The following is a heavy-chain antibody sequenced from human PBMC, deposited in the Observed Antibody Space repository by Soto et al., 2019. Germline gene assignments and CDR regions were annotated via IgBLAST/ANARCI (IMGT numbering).Heavy chain of an antibody. CDR1: GFTFSSYA. D-gene: IGHD2-15*01. CDR2: ISYDGSNK. V-gene: IGHV3-30-3*01. Sequence: QVQLVESGGGVVQPGRSLRLSCAASGFTFSSYAMHWVRQAPGKGLEWVAVISYDGSNKYYADSVKGRFTISRDNSKNTLYLQMNSLRGEDTAVYYCARVYCSGGSCYSGYYYYGMDVWGQGTTVTVSS. J-gene: IGHJ6*02. CDR3: ARVYCSGGSCYSGYYYYGMDV.